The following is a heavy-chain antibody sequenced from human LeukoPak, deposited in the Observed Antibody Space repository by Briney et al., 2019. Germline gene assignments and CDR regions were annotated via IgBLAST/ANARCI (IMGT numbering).Heavy chain of an antibody. CDR1: ENSFTNCW. Sequence: GESLKISCKGSENSFTNCWIVWVRQMPGKGLEWVGIIYPGDSDTRYSPTFQGQVTISADRSTTTAYLQWSGLNASDTAMYYCARGIDSTTSTLPYWGQGTQVTVSS. CDR3: ARGIDSTTSTLPY. D-gene: IGHD5-24*01. V-gene: IGHV5-51*01. CDR2: IYPGDSDT. J-gene: IGHJ4*02.